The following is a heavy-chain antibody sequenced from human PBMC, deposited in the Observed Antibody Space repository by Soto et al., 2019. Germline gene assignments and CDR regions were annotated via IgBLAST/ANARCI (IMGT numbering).Heavy chain of an antibody. Sequence: QITLKESGPTLVKPTQTLTLTCTFSGLSLSTSGEAVGWIRQPPGKALDWLALIYWDDDKRYNPTLKTRHTTTKDTSKNQVFLTLTNRDPVDTATYYCAHYVSTSPAGWFAPWGQGILVPVSS. V-gene: IGHV2-5*02. J-gene: IGHJ5*02. D-gene: IGHD3-10*02. CDR2: IYWDDDK. CDR3: AHYVSTSPAGWFAP. CDR1: GLSLSTSGEA.